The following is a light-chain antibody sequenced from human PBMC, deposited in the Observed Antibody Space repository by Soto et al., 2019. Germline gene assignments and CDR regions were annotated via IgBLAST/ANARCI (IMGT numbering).Light chain of an antibody. J-gene: IGLJ2*01. V-gene: IGLV1-47*01. CDR2: RNN. Sequence: QSVLTQPPSASGTPGQRVTISCSGSSSNIGSNYVYWYQQRPGTAPKLLIYRNNQRPSGVPDRFSGSKSGTSASLAIGGLRSEDEADYYCATWDDSLSGVVFGGGTKLTVL. CDR1: SSNIGSNY. CDR3: ATWDDSLSGVV.